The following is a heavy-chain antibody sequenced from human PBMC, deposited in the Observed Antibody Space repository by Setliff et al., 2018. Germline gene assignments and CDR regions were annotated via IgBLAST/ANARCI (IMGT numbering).Heavy chain of an antibody. CDR1: GGSINSYY. CDR2: IYYTGSA. CDR3: ARAEHGYDFWSGYYGYYYYYMDV. Sequence: LSLTCTVSGGSINSYYWTWIRQPPGKGLELIGYIYYTGSADYNPSLKSRVTISVDTSKYQFSLKLSSVTAADTAVYYCARAEHGYDFWSGYYGYYYYYMDVWGKGTTVTVSS. D-gene: IGHD3-3*01. V-gene: IGHV4-59*01. J-gene: IGHJ6*03.